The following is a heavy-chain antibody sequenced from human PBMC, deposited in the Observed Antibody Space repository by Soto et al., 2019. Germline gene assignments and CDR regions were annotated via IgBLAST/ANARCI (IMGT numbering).Heavy chain of an antibody. CDR2: IIPSPGVG. J-gene: IGHJ4*02. CDR1: GGTFSGYS. Sequence: QVQLVQSGPEVKKPGSSVKVSCKASGGTFSGYSFSWVRQAPGQGLEWMGRIIPSPGVGNYAQKFQGRVTITADKATSTAYMDLSSLRSEDTAVYYCAITLQQLSDFDLWGQGTLVTVSS. CDR3: AITLQQLSDFDL. D-gene: IGHD6-13*01. V-gene: IGHV1-69*02.